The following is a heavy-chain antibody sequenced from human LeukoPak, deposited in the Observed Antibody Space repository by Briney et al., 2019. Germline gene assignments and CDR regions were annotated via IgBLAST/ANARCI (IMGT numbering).Heavy chain of an antibody. J-gene: IGHJ4*02. D-gene: IGHD2-15*01. V-gene: IGHV3-48*03. Sequence: GGSLRLSCAASGFTFSSYEMNWVRQAPGKGLEWVSYISGSGSSTYYADSVKGRFTISRDNAKNSLYLQMNSLRPEDAAVYYCAKAPVTTCRGAFCYPFDYWGLGTLVTVSS. CDR2: ISGSGSST. CDR3: AKAPVTTCRGAFCYPFDY. CDR1: GFTFSSYE.